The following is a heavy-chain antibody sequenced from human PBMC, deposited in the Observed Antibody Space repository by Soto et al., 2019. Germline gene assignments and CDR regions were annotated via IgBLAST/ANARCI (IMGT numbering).Heavy chain of an antibody. D-gene: IGHD3-22*01. V-gene: IGHV1-18*04. CDR2: ISAYNGNT. J-gene: IGHJ1*01. CDR3: ARDRWSGYYDSSGYYYEYFQH. Sequence: ASVKVSCKASGYTFTSYGISWVRQAPGQGLEWMGWISAYNGNTNYAQKLQGRVTMTTDTSTSTAYMELRSLRSDDTAVYYCARDRWSGYYDSSGYYYEYFQHWDQGTLVTVSS. CDR1: GYTFTSYG.